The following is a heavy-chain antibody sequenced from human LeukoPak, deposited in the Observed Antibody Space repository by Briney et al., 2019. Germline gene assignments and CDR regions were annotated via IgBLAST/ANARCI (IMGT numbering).Heavy chain of an antibody. CDR1: GYRFNAYW. J-gene: IGHJ4*02. Sequence: GESLKISCKGSGYRFNAYWIAWVRQMPGKGLEWMGIIYPDDSDTRYSPSSQGQVTISAVKSISTAYLQWSSLKASDTATYYCARRTYCGSDCYSLDYWGQGTLITVSS. CDR2: IYPDDSDT. CDR3: ARRTYCGSDCYSLDY. D-gene: IGHD2-21*02. V-gene: IGHV5-51*01.